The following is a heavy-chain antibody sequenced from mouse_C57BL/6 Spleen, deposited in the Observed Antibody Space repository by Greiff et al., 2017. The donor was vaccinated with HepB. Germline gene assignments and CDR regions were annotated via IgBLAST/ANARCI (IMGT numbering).Heavy chain of an antibody. Sequence: QVQLQQSGAELVKPGASVKISCKASGYAFSSYWMNWVKQRPGKGLEWIGQIYPGDGDTNYNGKFKGKATLTADKSSSTAYMQLSSLTSEDSAVYFCARAGKDYYGNLYYAMDYWGQGTSVTVSS. J-gene: IGHJ4*01. CDR1: GYAFSSYW. CDR2: IYPGDGDT. V-gene: IGHV1-80*01. CDR3: ARAGKDYYGNLYYAMDY. D-gene: IGHD2-1*01.